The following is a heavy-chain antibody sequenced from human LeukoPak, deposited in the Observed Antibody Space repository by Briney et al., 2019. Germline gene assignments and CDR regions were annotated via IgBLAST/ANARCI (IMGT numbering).Heavy chain of an antibody. D-gene: IGHD6-13*01. Sequence: GGSLRLSCAAPGFTFSSYGMHCVRQAPGKGLEWVAVISYDGSNEYYADSVKGRFTISRDNSKNTLYLQMNSLRAEDTAVYYCAKEPTSSSWLQPIWGQGTMVTVSS. CDR1: GFTFSSYG. CDR2: ISYDGSNE. CDR3: AKEPTSSSWLQPI. J-gene: IGHJ3*02. V-gene: IGHV3-30*18.